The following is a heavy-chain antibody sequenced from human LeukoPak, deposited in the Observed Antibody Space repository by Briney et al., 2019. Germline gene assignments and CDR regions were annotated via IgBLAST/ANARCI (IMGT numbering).Heavy chain of an antibody. CDR1: PDSTTSNF. Sequence: PSETLSLTCTVSPDSTTSNFWSWVRQPPGKGLEWIGEIHRSGSTNYNPSLQSRVTISIDRSKNQIALDLSSVTAADTAVYYCASEIVGAFNPVAYWGQGTLVTVSS. V-gene: IGHV4-4*02. CDR3: ASEIVGAFNPVAY. J-gene: IGHJ4*02. D-gene: IGHD1-26*01. CDR2: IHRSGST.